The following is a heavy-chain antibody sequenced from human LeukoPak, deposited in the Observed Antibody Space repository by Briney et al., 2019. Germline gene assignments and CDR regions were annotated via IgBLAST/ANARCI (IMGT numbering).Heavy chain of an antibody. CDR1: GITFSTYA. CDR2: ISGSGGST. Sequence: GGSLRLSCAASGITFSTYAMTWVRQAPGKGLEWVSTISGSGGSTYYADSVKGRFTISRDTSKNAMYLQMNSLRAEDTTLYYCAEAGGRGSGSYWWSFDYWGQGTLVTVSS. CDR3: AEAGGRGSGSYWWSFDY. J-gene: IGHJ4*02. V-gene: IGHV3-23*01. D-gene: IGHD3-10*01.